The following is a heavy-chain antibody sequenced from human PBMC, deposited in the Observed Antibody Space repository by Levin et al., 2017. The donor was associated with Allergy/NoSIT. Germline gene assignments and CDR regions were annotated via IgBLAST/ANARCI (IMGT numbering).Heavy chain of an antibody. V-gene: IGHV3-7*04. CDR2: IKQDGSEK. CDR1: GFTFSSYW. CDR3: ARWGYGSGSYPYYYYYMDG. J-gene: IGHJ6*03. Sequence: GESLKISCAASGFTFSSYWMSWVRQAPGKGLEWVANIKQDGSEKYYVDSVKGRFTISRDNAKNSLYLQMNSLRAEDTAVYYCARWGYGSGSYPYYYYYMDGWGKGTTVTVSS. D-gene: IGHD3-10*01.